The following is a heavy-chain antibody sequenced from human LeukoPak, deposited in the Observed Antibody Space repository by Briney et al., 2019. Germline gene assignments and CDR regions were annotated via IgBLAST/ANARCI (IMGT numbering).Heavy chain of an antibody. D-gene: IGHD3-22*01. CDR3: ARNFYASSGYYLDDFYFDF. Sequence: PSETLSLTCTVSGASIISDTYYWGWIRQPPGKGLEWIGSIYYSGSPYYSPSLKSRVTMSVDTSTNQFSLKLISVTAADTALYYCARNFYASSGYYLDDFYFDFWGQGTLVTVSS. CDR2: IYYSGSP. V-gene: IGHV4-39*07. CDR1: GASIISDTYY. J-gene: IGHJ4*02.